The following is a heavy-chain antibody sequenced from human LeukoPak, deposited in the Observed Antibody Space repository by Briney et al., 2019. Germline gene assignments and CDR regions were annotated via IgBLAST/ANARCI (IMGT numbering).Heavy chain of an antibody. CDR3: ARDRGGGRYYFDY. CDR2: IIPTFGTA. J-gene: IGHJ4*02. CDR1: GGTFSSYA. Sequence: SVKVSCKASGGTFSSYAISWVRQAPGQGLEWMGGIIPTFGTANYAQKFQGRVTITADESTSTAYMELSSLRSEDTAVYYCARDRGGGRYYFDYWGQGTLVTVSS. D-gene: IGHD3-10*01. V-gene: IGHV1-69*13.